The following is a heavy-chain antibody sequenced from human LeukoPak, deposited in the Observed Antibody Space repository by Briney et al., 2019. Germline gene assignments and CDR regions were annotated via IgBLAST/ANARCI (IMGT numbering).Heavy chain of an antibody. CDR1: GYTFTSYY. CDR2: INPSGGST. V-gene: IGHV1-46*01. Sequence: ASVKVSCKASGYTFTSYYMHWVRQAPGQGLEWMGIINPSGGSTSYAQKFQGRVTMTRDMSTSTVYMELSSLRSEDTAVYYCARASMYSSSWQYYYYYYMDVWGKGTTVTVSS. CDR3: ARASMYSSSWQYYYYYYMDV. J-gene: IGHJ6*03. D-gene: IGHD6-13*01.